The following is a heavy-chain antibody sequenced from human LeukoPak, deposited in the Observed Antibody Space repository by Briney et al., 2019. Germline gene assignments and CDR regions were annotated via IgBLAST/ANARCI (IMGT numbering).Heavy chain of an antibody. CDR3: ARARNDYDSSGFSALDY. D-gene: IGHD3-22*01. Sequence: GGSLRLSCAASGVTFSTYGMHWVRQAPGKGLDWVAVIWYDGSNVHHGASVKGRFTVSRDNSKNTLYLQMNSLRAEDTAVYYCARARNDYDSSGFSALDYWGQGTLVTVSS. V-gene: IGHV3-33*01. CDR1: GVTFSTYG. J-gene: IGHJ4*02. CDR2: IWYDGSNV.